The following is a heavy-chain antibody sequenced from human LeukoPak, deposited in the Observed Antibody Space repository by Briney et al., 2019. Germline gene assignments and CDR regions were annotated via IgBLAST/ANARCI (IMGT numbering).Heavy chain of an antibody. V-gene: IGHV3-7*01. CDR1: GFTFYSYW. Sequence: GGSLRLSCAASGFTFYSYWMSWVRQAPGKGLEWVANIKQDGSEKYYVDSVKGRFTIARDNAKNSLYLRMNSLRAEDTAVYYCAKVGLSRNIVAFDYWGQGTLVTVSS. CDR2: IKQDGSEK. CDR3: AKVGLSRNIVAFDY. J-gene: IGHJ4*02. D-gene: IGHD5-12*01.